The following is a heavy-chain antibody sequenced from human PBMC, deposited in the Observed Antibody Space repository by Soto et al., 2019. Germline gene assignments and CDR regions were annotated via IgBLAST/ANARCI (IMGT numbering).Heavy chain of an antibody. Sequence: ASVKVSCKVSGYTLTELSMHWVRQAPGKGLEWMGGFDPEDGETIYAQKSQGRVTMTEDTSTDTAYMELSSLRSEDTAVYYCATSSREQLWFSRDYWGRGTLVTVSS. D-gene: IGHD5-18*01. CDR2: FDPEDGET. V-gene: IGHV1-24*01. CDR3: ATSSREQLWFSRDY. J-gene: IGHJ4*02. CDR1: GYTLTELS.